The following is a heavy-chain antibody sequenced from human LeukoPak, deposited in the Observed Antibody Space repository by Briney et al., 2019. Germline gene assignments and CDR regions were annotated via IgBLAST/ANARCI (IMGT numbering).Heavy chain of an antibody. D-gene: IGHD4/OR15-4a*01. J-gene: IGHJ4*02. CDR3: TRETINYFDY. Sequence: SQTLSLTCAISGDSVSSNMVAWNWIRQSPSRGLEWLGRTYYRSRWYNNYAVSLKSRITIKPDTSKNQFSLELNSVTPEDTAVYYCTRETINYFDYWGQGTLITVSS. V-gene: IGHV6-1*01. CDR2: TYYRSRWYN. CDR1: GDSVSSNMVA.